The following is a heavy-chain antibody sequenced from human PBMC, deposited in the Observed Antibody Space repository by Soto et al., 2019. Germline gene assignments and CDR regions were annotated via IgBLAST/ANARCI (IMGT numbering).Heavy chain of an antibody. CDR1: GYTFTSYA. J-gene: IGHJ4*02. D-gene: IGHD3-9*01. CDR2: INAGNGNT. CDR3: ARNLMDYDILTGYYMGYYFDY. V-gene: IGHV1-3*01. Sequence: QVQLVQSGAEVKKPGASVKVSCKASGYTFTSYAMHWVRQAPGQRLEWMGWINAGNGNTKYSQKFQGRVTITRGTSASTAYMELSSLRSEDTAVYYCARNLMDYDILTGYYMGYYFDYWGQGTLVTVSS.